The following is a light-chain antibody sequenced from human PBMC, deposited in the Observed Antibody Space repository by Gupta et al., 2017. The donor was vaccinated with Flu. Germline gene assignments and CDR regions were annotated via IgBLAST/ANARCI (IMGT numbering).Light chain of an antibody. CDR3: MQALQTPLT. J-gene: IGKJ4*01. Sequence: GEPASISCRSSQSLLQSNGYNYLDWYLQKPGQSPQLLIYLGSTRASGVPDRFSGSGSGTDFTLKINRVEAEDVGVYYCMQALQTPLTFGGGTKVEIQ. CDR1: QSLLQSNGYNY. V-gene: IGKV2-28*01. CDR2: LGS.